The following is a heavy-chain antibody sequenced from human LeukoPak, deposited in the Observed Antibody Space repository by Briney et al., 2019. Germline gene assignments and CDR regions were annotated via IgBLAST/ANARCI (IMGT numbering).Heavy chain of an antibody. CDR1: GFSFSSYA. D-gene: IGHD1-26*01. J-gene: IGHJ4*02. CDR2: ISGSGGNT. Sequence: GGSLRLSCAASGFSFSSYAVSWVRQAPGKGLEWVTHISGSGGNTYYVDSVKGRFTISRDNSKNTLNLQMNSLRAEDTAVYYCAKRVGPTGQRDPLFDYWGQGTLVIVSS. CDR3: AKRVGPTGQRDPLFDY. V-gene: IGHV3-23*01.